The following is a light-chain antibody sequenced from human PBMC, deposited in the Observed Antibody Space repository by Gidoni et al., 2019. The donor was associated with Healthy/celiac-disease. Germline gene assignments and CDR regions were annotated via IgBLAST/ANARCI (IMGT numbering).Light chain of an antibody. J-gene: IGKJ1*01. Sequence: GERATLSCRASQSVSSNLAWYQQKPGQAPRLLIYGASTRATGIPARFSGSGSGTEFTLTISSLQSEDCAVYYCQQYNNWPPWTFGQGTKVEIK. CDR2: GAS. CDR3: QQYNNWPPWT. V-gene: IGKV3-15*01. CDR1: QSVSSN.